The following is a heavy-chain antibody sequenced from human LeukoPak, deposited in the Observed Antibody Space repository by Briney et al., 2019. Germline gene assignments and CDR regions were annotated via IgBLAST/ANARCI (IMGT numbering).Heavy chain of an antibody. CDR1: GFTFSSYA. V-gene: IGHV3-7*01. D-gene: IGHD3-10*01. Sequence: PGGSLRLSCAASGFTFSSYAMSRVRQAPGKGLEWVANIKQDGSEKYYVDSVKGRFTISRDNAKNSLYLQMNSLRAEDTAVYYCARDPRNPMVREHDDYWGQGTLVTVSS. J-gene: IGHJ4*02. CDR3: ARDPRNPMVREHDDY. CDR2: IKQDGSEK.